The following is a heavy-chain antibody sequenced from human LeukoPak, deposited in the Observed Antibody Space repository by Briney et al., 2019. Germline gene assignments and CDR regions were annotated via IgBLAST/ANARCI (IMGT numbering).Heavy chain of an antibody. CDR1: GYTFTSYG. J-gene: IGHJ3*02. V-gene: IGHV1-18*01. CDR2: ISPYNSNT. CDR3: AREAPVAAGSDAFDI. Sequence: ASVKVSCKASGYTFTSYGISWVRQAPGQSLEWMGWISPYNSNTKYAQKLQGRVTMTTDTSTNTAYMEVRSLRSDGTAVYYCAREAPVAAGSDAFDIWGQGTMVTVSS. D-gene: IGHD6-19*01.